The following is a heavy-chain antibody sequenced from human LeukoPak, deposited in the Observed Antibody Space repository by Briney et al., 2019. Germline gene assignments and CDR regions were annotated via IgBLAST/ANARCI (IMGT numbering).Heavy chain of an antibody. CDR3: ASPSSGWKGGAFDI. CDR1: GYTFTSYD. V-gene: IGHV1-8*03. J-gene: IGHJ3*02. CDR2: MNPNSGNT. Sequence: ASVKVSCKASGYTFTSYDINWVRQATGQGLEWMGWMNPNSGNTGYAQKFQGRVTITRNTSISTACMELSSLRSEDTAVYYCASPSSGWKGGAFDIWGQGTMVTVSS. D-gene: IGHD6-19*01.